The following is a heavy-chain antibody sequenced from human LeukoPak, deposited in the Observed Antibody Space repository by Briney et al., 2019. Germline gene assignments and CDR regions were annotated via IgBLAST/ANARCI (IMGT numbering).Heavy chain of an antibody. CDR2: IYYSGST. V-gene: IGHV4-59*08. CDR3: ARHEGGNGVVD. J-gene: IGHJ4*02. CDR1: GGSISSYY. D-gene: IGHD4-23*01. Sequence: PSETLSLTCTVSGGSISSYYWSWIRQPPGKGLEWIGYIYYSGSTNYNPSLKSRVTISVDTSKNQFSLKLSSVTAADTAVYYCARHEGGNGVVDWGQATSVTVSS.